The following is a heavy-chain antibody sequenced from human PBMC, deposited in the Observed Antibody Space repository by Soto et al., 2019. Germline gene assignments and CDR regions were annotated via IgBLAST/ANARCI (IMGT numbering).Heavy chain of an antibody. CDR1: GYTFTSYA. D-gene: IGHD1-1*01. Sequence: QVQLVQSGAEVKKPGASVKVSCKASGYTFTSYAMHWVRQAPGQRLEWMGWINAGNGNTKYSQKFQGRVTITRDTSASTAYMELSSLRSEDTAVYYCARVPYNWNDVVGIDYWGQGTLVTVSS. CDR3: ARVPYNWNDVVGIDY. CDR2: INAGNGNT. V-gene: IGHV1-3*01. J-gene: IGHJ4*02.